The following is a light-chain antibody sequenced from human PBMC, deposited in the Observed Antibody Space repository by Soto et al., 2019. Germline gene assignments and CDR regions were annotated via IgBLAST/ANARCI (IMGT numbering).Light chain of an antibody. CDR1: SSDVGGYKY. Sequence: QSALTQPASVSGSPGQSITISCTGTSSDVGGYKYVSWYQQHPGKAPKFMIYDVSNRPSGVSNRFSDSKSGNTASLTISGLQAEDEADYYCSSYTSTSTLYVFVTGTKVTVL. CDR2: DVS. J-gene: IGLJ1*01. V-gene: IGLV2-14*01. CDR3: SSYTSTSTLYV.